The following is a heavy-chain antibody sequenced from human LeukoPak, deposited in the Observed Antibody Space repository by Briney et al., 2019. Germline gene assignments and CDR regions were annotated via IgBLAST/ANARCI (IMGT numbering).Heavy chain of an antibody. CDR2: ISSSGGST. CDR3: AKDRLQYFDY. Sequence: GGSLRLSCAASGFSFSSYAMSWVRQAPGKGLEWVSTISSSGGSTYYADSVKGRFTISRDNSKSTLYLQMNSLRAEDTAVYYCAKDRLQYFDYWGQGTLVTVSS. CDR1: GFSFSSYA. V-gene: IGHV3-23*01. J-gene: IGHJ4*02. D-gene: IGHD4-11*01.